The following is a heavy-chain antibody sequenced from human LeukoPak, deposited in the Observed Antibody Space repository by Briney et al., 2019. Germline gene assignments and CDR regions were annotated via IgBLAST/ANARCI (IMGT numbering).Heavy chain of an antibody. CDR1: GFSLNTRGAG. CDR3: AHSPYDSRERWAFDI. D-gene: IGHD3-10*01. V-gene: IGHV2-5*02. CDR2: IYWDDDK. J-gene: IGHJ3*02. Sequence: SGPTLVKPPQTLTLTCPFSGFSLNTRGAGVGWIRQPPGKGLEWLALIYWDDDKRYSPSLKSRLTITKDTSGKHVVLTMTNVDPVDTGTYYCAHSPYDSRERWAFDIWGQGTMVTVSS.